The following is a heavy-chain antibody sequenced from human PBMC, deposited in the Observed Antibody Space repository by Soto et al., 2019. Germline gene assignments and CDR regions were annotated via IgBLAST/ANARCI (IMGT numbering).Heavy chain of an antibody. V-gene: IGHV1-69*13. J-gene: IGHJ3*02. CDR3: ARGRGSGNAFDI. CDR2: IIPIFGTA. CDR1: GGTFSSYA. D-gene: IGHD3-10*01. Sequence: SVKVSCKASGGTFSSYAISWVRQAPGQGLEWTGGIIPIFGTANYAQKFQGRVTITADESTSTAYMELSSLRSEDTAVYYCARGRGSGNAFDIWGQGTMVTVSS.